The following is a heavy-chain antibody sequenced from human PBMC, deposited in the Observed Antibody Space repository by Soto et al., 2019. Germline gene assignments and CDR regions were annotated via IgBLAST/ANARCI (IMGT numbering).Heavy chain of an antibody. Sequence: QVQLQDSGPGLVSPSQTLSLTCIVSGASLSSGDYYWSWIRQPPAKGLGWIAFIYYNGNNFYNPSLKRRVTIAIDTSNNQFSLKVRSVTAADTAVYYCARERRGGDSDGGVDYWGQGTLVTVSS. D-gene: IGHD2-21*02. CDR2: IYYNGNN. CDR1: GASLSSGDYY. V-gene: IGHV4-30-4*01. J-gene: IGHJ4*02. CDR3: ARERRGGDSDGGVDY.